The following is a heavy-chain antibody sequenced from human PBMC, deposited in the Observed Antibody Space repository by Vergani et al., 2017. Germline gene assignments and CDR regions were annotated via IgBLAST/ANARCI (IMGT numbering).Heavy chain of an antibody. V-gene: IGHV1-58*01. CDR2: IVVGSGNT. CDR3: AAPNKKDSSSWYYYYYGMDV. D-gene: IGHD6-13*01. J-gene: IGHJ6*02. Sequence: QMQLVQSGPEVKKPGTSVTVSCKASGFTFTSSAVQWVRQARGQRLEWIGWIVVGSGNTNYAQKFQERVTITRDMSTSTAYMELSSLRSEDTAVYYCAAPNKKDSSSWYYYYYGMDVWGQGTTVTVSS. CDR1: GFTFTSSA.